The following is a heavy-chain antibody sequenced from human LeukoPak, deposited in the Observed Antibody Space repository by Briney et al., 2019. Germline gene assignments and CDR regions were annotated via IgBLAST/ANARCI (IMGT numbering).Heavy chain of an antibody. CDR1: GFTFNSYA. Sequence: GGSLRLSCAASGFTFNSYAMSWVRQAPGKGLEWVSAISGSGGSTYYADSVKGRFTISRDNSKNTLYLQMNSLRAEDTAVYYCAKDSYYDSSGYYYPADYWGQGTLVTVSS. V-gene: IGHV3-23*01. J-gene: IGHJ4*02. CDR2: ISGSGGST. CDR3: AKDSYYDSSGYYYPADY. D-gene: IGHD3-22*01.